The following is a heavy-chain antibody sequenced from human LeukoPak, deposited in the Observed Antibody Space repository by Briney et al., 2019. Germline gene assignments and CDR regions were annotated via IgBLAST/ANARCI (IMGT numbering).Heavy chain of an antibody. Sequence: GGSLRLSCAASGFTFSSYSMNWVRQAPWKGLEWVSSISSSSSYIYYADSVKGRFTISRDNAKNSLYLQMNSLRAEDTAVYYCARARGLVGGVYFDYWGQGTLVTVSS. J-gene: IGHJ4*02. CDR3: ARARGLVGGVYFDY. D-gene: IGHD3/OR15-3a*01. V-gene: IGHV3-21*01. CDR2: ISSSSSYI. CDR1: GFTFSSYS.